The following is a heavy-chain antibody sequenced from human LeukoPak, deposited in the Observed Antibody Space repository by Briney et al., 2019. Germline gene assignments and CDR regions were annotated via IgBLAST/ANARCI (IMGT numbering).Heavy chain of an antibody. D-gene: IGHD2-2*01. CDR1: GYRFTAYW. Sequence: GESLKISSKASGYRFTAYWIGWVRQMPGKGLEWMGIIYPGDSDTRYSPSFRGQVTMSADKSINTAYLQWSSLKASDTAMYFCARRQGCSTSSCPPDSWGQGTLVTVSS. CDR3: ARRQGCSTSSCPPDS. CDR2: IYPGDSDT. J-gene: IGHJ4*02. V-gene: IGHV5-51*01.